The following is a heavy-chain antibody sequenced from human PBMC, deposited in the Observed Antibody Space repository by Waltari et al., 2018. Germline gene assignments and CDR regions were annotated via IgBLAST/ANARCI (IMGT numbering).Heavy chain of an antibody. Sequence: EVQLVESGGGLVQPGGSLRLSCAASGFSFKSYEMNWVRQAPGKGLEWLSYITSSGGTIYYADSVKGRFTISRDNAKNSLYLQMNSLRAEDTAVYYCARDRVGSSGYLDYWGQGTLVTVSS. CDR3: ARDRVGSSGYLDY. CDR1: GFSFKSYE. D-gene: IGHD3-10*01. V-gene: IGHV3-48*03. CDR2: ITSSGGTI. J-gene: IGHJ4*02.